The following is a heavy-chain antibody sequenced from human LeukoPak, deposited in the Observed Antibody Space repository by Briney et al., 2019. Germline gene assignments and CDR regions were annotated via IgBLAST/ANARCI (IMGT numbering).Heavy chain of an antibody. V-gene: IGHV1-69*05. CDR2: IIPIFGTA. D-gene: IGHD6-19*01. Sequence: SVKVSCKASGGTFSSYAISRVRQAPGQGLEWMGGIIPIFGTANYAQKFQGRVTITTDESTSTAYMELSSLRSEDTAVYYCARDRSPYSSGWYYFDYWGQGTLVTVSS. J-gene: IGHJ4*02. CDR1: GGTFSSYA. CDR3: ARDRSPYSSGWYYFDY.